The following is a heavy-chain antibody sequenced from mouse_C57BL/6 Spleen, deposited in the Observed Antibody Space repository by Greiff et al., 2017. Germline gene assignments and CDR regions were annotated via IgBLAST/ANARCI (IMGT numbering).Heavy chain of an antibody. CDR1: GYSITSGYY. CDR2: ISYDGSN. D-gene: IGHD4-1*01. V-gene: IGHV3-6*01. J-gene: IGHJ3*01. CDR3: AVLTGFAY. Sequence: EVKLVESGPGLVKPSQSLSLTCSVTGYSITSGYYWNWIRQFPGNKLEWMGYISYDGSNNSNPSLKNRISITRDTSKNQFFLKLNSVTTEDTATYYCAVLTGFAYWGQGTLVTVSA.